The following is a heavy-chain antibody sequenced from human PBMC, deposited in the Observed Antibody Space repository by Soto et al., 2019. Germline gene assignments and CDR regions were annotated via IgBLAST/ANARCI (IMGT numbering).Heavy chain of an antibody. Sequence: QVQLVESGGGVVQPGRSLRLSCAASGFTFSSYAMHWVRQAPGKGLEWVAVISYDGSNKYYADSVKGRFTISRDNPKNTLYLQMNSLRAEDTAVYYCARDIVVVVAATLGTPTDYWGQGTLVTVSS. CDR1: GFTFSSYA. CDR2: ISYDGSNK. D-gene: IGHD2-15*01. CDR3: ARDIVVVVAATLGTPTDY. V-gene: IGHV3-30-3*01. J-gene: IGHJ4*02.